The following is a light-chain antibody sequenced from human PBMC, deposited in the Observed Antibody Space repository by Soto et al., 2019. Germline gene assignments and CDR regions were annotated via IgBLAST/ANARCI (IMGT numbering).Light chain of an antibody. J-gene: IGKJ2*01. Sequence: EIVVTQSPATLSVSPGERVTLSCRASQSVGSRVAWYQQKTGQAPRLLIYGASTRATGIPARFSGSGSGTEFTLTISSLQSEDFAVYFCQQYNNWPPSTFGQGTMLEIE. CDR1: QSVGSR. CDR2: GAS. V-gene: IGKV3-15*01. CDR3: QQYNNWPPST.